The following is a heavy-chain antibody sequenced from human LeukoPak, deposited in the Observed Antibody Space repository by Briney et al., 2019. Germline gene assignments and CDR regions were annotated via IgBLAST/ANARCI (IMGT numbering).Heavy chain of an antibody. CDR2: IVGDGGGI. Sequence: GGSLRLSCAASGFTFSTYAMSWVRQAPGKGLEWVSVIVGDGGGIHYADSVSGRFTISRDNSRNTLYLQMNSLRVEDTTVYYCAKDRIPDGKYSIDFWGQGTLVTVSS. J-gene: IGHJ4*02. V-gene: IGHV3-23*01. CDR1: GFTFSTYA. CDR3: AKDRIPDGKYSIDF. D-gene: IGHD5-24*01.